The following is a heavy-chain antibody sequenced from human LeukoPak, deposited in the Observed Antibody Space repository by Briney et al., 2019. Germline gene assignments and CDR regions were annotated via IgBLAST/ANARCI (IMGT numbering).Heavy chain of an antibody. CDR2: INPSDGST. V-gene: IGHV1-46*01. CDR1: GYTFTNYY. J-gene: IGHJ5*02. CDR3: ARGSTAEYWFDP. Sequence: ASVKVSCKASGYTFTNYYMHWVRQAPGQGLEWMGIINPSDGSTSYAQNFQGRVTMARDTSTSAVYMELSSLRSEDTAIYYCARGSTAEYWFDPWGQGTLVTVSS. D-gene: IGHD1-14*01.